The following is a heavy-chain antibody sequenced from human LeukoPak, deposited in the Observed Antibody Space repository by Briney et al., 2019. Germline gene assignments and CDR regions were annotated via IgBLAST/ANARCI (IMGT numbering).Heavy chain of an antibody. CDR3: ASNAFVRGSYYAFDI. CDR2: INHSGST. J-gene: IGHJ3*02. CDR1: GGSFSGYY. D-gene: IGHD1-26*01. V-gene: IGHV4-34*01. Sequence: SETLSLTCAVYGGSFSGYYWSWIRQPPGEGLEWIGEINHSGSTNYNPSLKSRVTISVDTSKNQFSLKLSSVTAADTAVYYCASNAFVRGSYYAFDIWGQGTMVTVSS.